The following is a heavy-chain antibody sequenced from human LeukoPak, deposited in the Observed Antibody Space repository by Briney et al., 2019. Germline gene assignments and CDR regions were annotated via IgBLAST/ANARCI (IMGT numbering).Heavy chain of an antibody. Sequence: GGSLRLSCAASGFTFSSYAMHWVRQAPGKGLEWVAFISYDGNVEYYAASVKGRFTLSRDNSRNTLFLQMNSLRAEDTAMYYCTRDLSTHYSIDYWGQGAQVTVSS. CDR1: GFTFSSYA. V-gene: IGHV3-30*04. CDR3: TRDLSTHYSIDY. CDR2: ISYDGNVE. J-gene: IGHJ4*02. D-gene: IGHD6-13*01.